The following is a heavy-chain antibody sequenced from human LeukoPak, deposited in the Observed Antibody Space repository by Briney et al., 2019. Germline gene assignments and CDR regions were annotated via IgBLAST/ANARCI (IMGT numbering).Heavy chain of an antibody. Sequence: ASVKLSCKASGYAFTSYGISWVRHAPGQGLEWMGWISAYNGNTNYAQKLQGRVTMTTDTSTSTAYMELRSLRSDDTAVYYCARGTAERNYYYYGMDVWGQGTTVTVSS. CDR3: ARGTAERNYYYYGMDV. V-gene: IGHV1-18*01. CDR2: ISAYNGNT. D-gene: IGHD6-13*01. CDR1: GYAFTSYG. J-gene: IGHJ6*02.